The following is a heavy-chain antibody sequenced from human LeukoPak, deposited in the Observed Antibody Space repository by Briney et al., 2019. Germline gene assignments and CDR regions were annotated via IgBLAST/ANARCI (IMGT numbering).Heavy chain of an antibody. Sequence: GGSLKLSCAASSGFTFSRFWMNWVRQAPGKGLEWVANIKADGSEKNYVDSMKGRFTISRDNAKKSLYLQMSSLRPDDTAVYYCVSGHYNDYKGQGTLVTVSS. CDR1: GFTFSRFW. CDR3: VSGHYNDY. V-gene: IGHV3-7*01. CDR2: IKADGSEK. J-gene: IGHJ4*02.